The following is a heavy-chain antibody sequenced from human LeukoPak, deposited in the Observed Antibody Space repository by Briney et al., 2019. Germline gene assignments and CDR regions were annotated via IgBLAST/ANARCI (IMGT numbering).Heavy chain of an antibody. D-gene: IGHD5-24*01. CDR3: ARLRDGRWLLEY. V-gene: IGHV4-39*01. J-gene: IGHJ4*02. Sequence: SETLSLTCTASGGSISSSGYYWGWISQPPGKGLEWIASINYSGTTYYNPSLKSRVTISEDRSKNQFSLKLSSVTAADTAVYYCARLRDGRWLLEYWGQGTLVTVSS. CDR2: INYSGTT. CDR1: GGSISSSGYY.